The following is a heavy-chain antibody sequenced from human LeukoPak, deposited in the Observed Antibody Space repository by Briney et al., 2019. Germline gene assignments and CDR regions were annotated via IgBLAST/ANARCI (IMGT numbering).Heavy chain of an antibody. CDR2: ITGSGGST. Sequence: GGSLRLSCAASGFTFSTYVVNWVRQAPGKGLEWVSTITGSGGSTYYADSVKGRFTISRDNSKNTLYLQMSSLRVEDTAVYYCAKATPIDYWGQGTLVTVSS. J-gene: IGHJ4*02. CDR3: AKATPIDY. CDR1: GFTFSTYV. V-gene: IGHV3-23*01.